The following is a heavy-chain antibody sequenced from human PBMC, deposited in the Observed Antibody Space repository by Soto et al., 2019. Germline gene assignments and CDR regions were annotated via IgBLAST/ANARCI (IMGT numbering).Heavy chain of an antibody. CDR2: IWYDGSNK. Sequence: GGSLRLSCAASGFTFSSYGMHWVRQAPGKGLEWVAVIWYDGSNKYYADSVKGRFTISRDNSKNTLYLQMNSLRAEDTAVYYCARDISLDYSNYVALGYWGQGTLVTVSS. D-gene: IGHD4-4*01. J-gene: IGHJ4*02. CDR3: ARDISLDYSNYVALGY. V-gene: IGHV3-33*01. CDR1: GFTFSSYG.